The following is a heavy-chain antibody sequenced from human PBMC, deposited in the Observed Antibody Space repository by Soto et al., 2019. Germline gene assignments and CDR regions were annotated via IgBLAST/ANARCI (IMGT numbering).Heavy chain of an antibody. D-gene: IGHD3-3*01. J-gene: IGHJ5*02. CDR2: IYTSGST. Sequence: SETLSLTCTVSGGSIRSYYWSWIRQPAGKGLEWIGRIYTSGSTNYNPSLKSRVSMSVDTSKNQFSLRVEDTALYYCAKPPGRGSGYFPPAFTLSSWGQGTLVTVSS. CDR3: AKPPGRGSGYFPPAFTLSS. CDR1: GGSIRSYY. V-gene: IGHV4-4*07.